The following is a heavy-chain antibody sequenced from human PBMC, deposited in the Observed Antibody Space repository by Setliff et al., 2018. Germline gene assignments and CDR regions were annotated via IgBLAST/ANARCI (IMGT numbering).Heavy chain of an antibody. CDR2: VYHSGTA. V-gene: IGHV4-59*01. CDR3: AKGGTYRYFDF. J-gene: IGHJ4*02. CDR1: GGPFSGAS. D-gene: IGHD1-1*01. Sequence: SETLSLTCTVSGGPFSGASIWSWIRQPPGKGLEFIGYVYHSGTAKYDPSLESRAIMTVDASKNEISLKLKSVTAADTAVYYCAKGGTYRYFDFWGQGALVTVYS.